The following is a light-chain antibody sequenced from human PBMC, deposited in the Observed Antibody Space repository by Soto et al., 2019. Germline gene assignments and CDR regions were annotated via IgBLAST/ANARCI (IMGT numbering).Light chain of an antibody. CDR3: PQRSNWPPFT. V-gene: IGKV3-11*01. J-gene: IGKJ3*01. CDR1: QSVSSY. Sequence: EIVLTQSPATLSLSPGERATLSCRASQSVSSYLAWYQQKPGQAPRLLIYDASNRATGIPARFSGSGSGTDFTLTISSLEPEDFAVYYCPQRSNWPPFTFDPGTKVDIK. CDR2: DAS.